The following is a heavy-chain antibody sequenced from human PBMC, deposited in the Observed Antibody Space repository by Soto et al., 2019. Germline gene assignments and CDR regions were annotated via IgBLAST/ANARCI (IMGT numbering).Heavy chain of an antibody. CDR2: IYYSGST. D-gene: IGHD6-19*01. J-gene: IGHJ4*02. CDR1: GGSISSSSYY. V-gene: IGHV4-39*01. CDR3: ARWTSGWYGRFDY. Sequence: QLQLQESGPGLVKPSETLSLTCTVSGGSISSSSYYWGWIRQPPGKGLEWIGSIYYSGSTYYNPSLKSRVTISVDTSKNQFSLKLSSVTAADTAVYYCARWTSGWYGRFDYWGQGTLVTVSS.